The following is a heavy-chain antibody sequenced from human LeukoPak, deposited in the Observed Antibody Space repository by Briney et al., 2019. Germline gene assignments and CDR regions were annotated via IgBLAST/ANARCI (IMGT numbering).Heavy chain of an antibody. CDR3: ARGGQGAVDY. D-gene: IGHD3-16*01. CDR2: INNDGRVT. CDR1: GFTFSINW. Sequence: GGSLRLSCAASGFTFSINWLHWVRQAQGRGLVGVSFINNDGRVTSYADSVKGRFTISRDNAKNTLYLQMNSLRAEDTAMYYCARGGQGAVDYWGPGTLVTVSS. J-gene: IGHJ4*02. V-gene: IGHV3-74*01.